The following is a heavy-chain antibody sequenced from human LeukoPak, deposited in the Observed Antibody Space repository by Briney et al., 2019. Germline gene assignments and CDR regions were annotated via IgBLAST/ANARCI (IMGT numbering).Heavy chain of an antibody. D-gene: IGHD3-9*01. CDR1: GGSFSGYY. CDR2: INHSGST. CDR3: ARVGYFDWLLFDY. J-gene: IGHJ4*02. Sequence: SETLSLTCAVYGGSFSGYYWSWIRQPPGKGLEWIGEINHSGSTNYNPSLKSRVTISVDTPKSQFSLKLSSVTAADTAVYYCARVGYFDWLLFDYWGQGTLVTVSS. V-gene: IGHV4-34*01.